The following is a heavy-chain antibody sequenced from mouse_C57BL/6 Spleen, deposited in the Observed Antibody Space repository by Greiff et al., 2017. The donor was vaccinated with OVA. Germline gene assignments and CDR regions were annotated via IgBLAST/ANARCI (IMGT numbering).Heavy chain of an antibody. D-gene: IGHD3-3*01. CDR3: ARMGGPYAMDY. V-gene: IGHV1-82*01. CDR2: IYPGDGDT. J-gene: IGHJ4*01. CDR1: GYAFSSSW. Sequence: QVQLQQSGPELVKPGASVKISCEASGYAFSSSWMNWVKQRPGKGLEWIGRIYPGDGDTNYNGKFKGKATLTADKSSSTAYMQLSSLTSEDSAVYFCARMGGPYAMDYWGQGTSVTVSS.